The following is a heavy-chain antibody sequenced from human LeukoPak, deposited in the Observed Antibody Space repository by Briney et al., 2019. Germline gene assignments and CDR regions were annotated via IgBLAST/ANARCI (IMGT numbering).Heavy chain of an antibody. V-gene: IGHV3-30*19. CDR1: GFTFSSYG. D-gene: IGHD2-15*01. CDR2: ISYDGSNK. J-gene: IGHJ4*02. CDR3: ASDPPMCSGGSCYYFDY. Sequence: GGSLRLSCAASGFTFSSYGMHWVRQAPGKGLEWVAVISYDGSNKYYADSVKGRFTISRDNSKNTLYLQMNSLRAEDTAVYYCASDPPMCSGGSCYYFDYWGQGTLVTVSS.